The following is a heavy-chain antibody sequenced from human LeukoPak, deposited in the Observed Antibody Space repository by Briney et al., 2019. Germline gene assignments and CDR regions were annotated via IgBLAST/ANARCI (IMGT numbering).Heavy chain of an antibody. CDR1: GFTFSSYS. Sequence: GGSLRLSCAASGFTFSSYSMNWVRQAPGKGLEWVSSISSSSSYIYYADSVKGRFTISRDISKNTLYLHMSSLRVEDTAVYYCAKDWGSSGWYNWFDPWGQGTLVTVSS. CDR2: ISSSSSYI. J-gene: IGHJ5*02. V-gene: IGHV3-21*01. D-gene: IGHD6-19*01. CDR3: AKDWGSSGWYNWFDP.